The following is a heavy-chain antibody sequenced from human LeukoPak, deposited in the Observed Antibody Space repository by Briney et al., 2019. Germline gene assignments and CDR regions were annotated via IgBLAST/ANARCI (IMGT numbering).Heavy chain of an antibody. J-gene: IGHJ3*02. V-gene: IGHV3-30*03. Sequence: GGSLRLSCATSGFTFSSYGMHWVREVPDKGLEWVTVISHDAKSTYQVDSVKGRLTISRDNSKNTLYLQMTSLRADDTAVYYCARARATVTRISSFDIWGQGTMVTVSS. CDR1: GFTFSSYG. CDR2: ISHDAKST. CDR3: ARARATVTRISSFDI. D-gene: IGHD4-17*01.